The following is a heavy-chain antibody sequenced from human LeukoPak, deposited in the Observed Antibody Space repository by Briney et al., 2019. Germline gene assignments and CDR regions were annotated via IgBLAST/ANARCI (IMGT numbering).Heavy chain of an antibody. D-gene: IGHD3-9*01. CDR3: SRLAGDEYFDISRGPD. Sequence: GGSLRLSCAASGFTFSGSAMHWVRQASGKGLEWVGRIRSKTHSYATAYAASVKGRFTISRDDSKNTAYLQTNSLKSEDTAVYYCSRLAGDEYFDISRGPDWGQGTLVTVSS. V-gene: IGHV3-73*01. CDR2: IRSKTHSYAT. J-gene: IGHJ4*02. CDR1: GFTFSGSA.